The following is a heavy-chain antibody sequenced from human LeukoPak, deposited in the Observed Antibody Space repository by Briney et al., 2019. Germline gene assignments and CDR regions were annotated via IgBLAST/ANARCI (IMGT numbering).Heavy chain of an antibody. Sequence: ASETLSLTCAVYGGSFSGYYWSWIRQPPGKGLEWIGYIYYSGTTYYNPSLKSRVTISVDTSKNQFSLKLSSVTAADTAVYYCARVYYGPRGSNPFDYWGQGTLVTVSS. CDR2: IYYSGTT. J-gene: IGHJ4*02. CDR1: GGSFSGYY. CDR3: ARVYYGPRGSNPFDY. D-gene: IGHD4-17*01. V-gene: IGHV4-34*09.